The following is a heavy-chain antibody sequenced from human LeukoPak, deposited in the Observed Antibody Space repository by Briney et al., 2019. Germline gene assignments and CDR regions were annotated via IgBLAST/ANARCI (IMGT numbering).Heavy chain of an antibody. CDR3: AKSIVVVPAALDAFDI. V-gene: IGHV3-23*01. CDR2: ISANAGTI. CDR1: GFTFITYA. J-gene: IGHJ3*02. Sequence: GGSLRLSCAASGFTFITYAMTWVRQAPGKGLEWVSSISANAGTIHHADSVKGRFTISRDNSRNTLFLQMNSLRADDTAVYYCAKSIVVVPAALDAFDIWGQGTMVTVSS. D-gene: IGHD2-2*01.